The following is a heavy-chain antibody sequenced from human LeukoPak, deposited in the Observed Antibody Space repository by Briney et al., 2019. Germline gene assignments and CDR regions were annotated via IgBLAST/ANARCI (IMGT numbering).Heavy chain of an antibody. V-gene: IGHV3-53*01. CDR2: IYSGGST. J-gene: IGHJ6*02. D-gene: IGHD5-18*01. CDR1: GFTVSSNY. CDR3: ARVVVSYGYYYYYGMDV. Sequence: GGSLRLSCAASGFTVSSNYMSWVRQAPGKGLEWVSVIYSGGSTYYADSVKGRFTISRDNSKNTLYLQMNSLRAEDTAVYYCARVVVSYGYYYYYGMDVWGQGTTVTVSS.